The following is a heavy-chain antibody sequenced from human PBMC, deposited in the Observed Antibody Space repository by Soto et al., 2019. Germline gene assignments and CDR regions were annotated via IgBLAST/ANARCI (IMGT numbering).Heavy chain of an antibody. CDR3: ARGLCGFSSTSCHLDY. D-gene: IGHD2-2*01. CDR2: IYYSGSA. CDR1: GGSISSGGYY. V-gene: IGHV4-31*03. Sequence: KSSETLSLTCTVSGGSISSGGYYWSWIRQHPGKGLEWIGYIYYSGSAYYNPSLKSRVTISVDTSKNQFSLKLSSVTAADTAVYYCARGLCGFSSTSCHLDYWGQGTLVTVSS. J-gene: IGHJ4*02.